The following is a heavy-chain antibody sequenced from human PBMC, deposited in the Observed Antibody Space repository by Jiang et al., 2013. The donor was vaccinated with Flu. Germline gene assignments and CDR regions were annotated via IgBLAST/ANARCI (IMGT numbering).Heavy chain of an antibody. CDR2: IYHSGST. V-gene: IGHV4-4*02. CDR1: GGSISSSNW. J-gene: IGHJ3*02. CDR3: ARDLYYYDSSGYGNDAFDI. D-gene: IGHD3-22*01. Sequence: GLVKPSGTLSLTCAVSGGSISSSNWWSWVRQPPGKGLEWIGEIYHSGSTNYNPSLKSRVTISVDKSKNQFSLKLSSVTAADTAVYYCARDLYYYDSSGYGNDAFDIWGQGTMVTVSS.